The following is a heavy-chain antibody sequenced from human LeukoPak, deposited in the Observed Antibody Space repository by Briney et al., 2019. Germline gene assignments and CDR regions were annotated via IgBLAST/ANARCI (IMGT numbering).Heavy chain of an antibody. CDR1: GFTFINYA. J-gene: IGHJ4*02. D-gene: IGHD6-13*01. Sequence: GGSLRLSCAASGFTFINYAMSWVRQAPGKGLEWASAISGGGGSRNYAESVKGRFTISRDNSKETLYLQMNSLRAEDTAVYYCAKDRGGGTTWYSGDYWGQGTLVTVSS. CDR2: ISGGGGSR. CDR3: AKDRGGGTTWYSGDY. V-gene: IGHV3-23*01.